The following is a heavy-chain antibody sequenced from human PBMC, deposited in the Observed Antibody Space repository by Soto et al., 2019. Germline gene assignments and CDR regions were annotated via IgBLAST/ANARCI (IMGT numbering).Heavy chain of an antibody. CDR1: GGSFSGYY. D-gene: IGHD3-3*01. V-gene: IGHV4-34*01. CDR2: INHSGST. J-gene: IGHJ6*02. Sequence: QVQLQQWGAGLLKPSETLSLTCAVYGGSFSGYYWSWIRQPPGKGLEWIGEINHSGSTNYNPSLKSRVTISVDTSKNQFSLKLSSVTAADTAVYYCARGSRGITIFTSYYYYYGMDVWGQGTTVTVSS. CDR3: ARGSRGITIFTSYYYYYGMDV.